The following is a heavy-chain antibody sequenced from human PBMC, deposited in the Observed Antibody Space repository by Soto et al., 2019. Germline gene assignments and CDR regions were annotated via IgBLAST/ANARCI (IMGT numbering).Heavy chain of an antibody. CDR1: GGSFSGYY. CDR2: INHSLST. J-gene: IGHJ3*02. D-gene: IGHD6-19*01. Sequence: LSLTCAVYGGSFSGYYWSWIRQPPGEGLDTIGEINHSLSTYINPSLENGVTITVDTSKNHFAQKLISVIASNTAVHYCARTGYCSGWYKAAFDNGGQDTMVNVSS. CDR3: ARTGYCSGWYKAAFDN. V-gene: IGHV4-34*01.